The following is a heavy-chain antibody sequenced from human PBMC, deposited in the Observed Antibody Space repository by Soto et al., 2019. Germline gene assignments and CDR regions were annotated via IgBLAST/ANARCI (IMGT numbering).Heavy chain of an antibody. D-gene: IGHD2-2*01. V-gene: IGHV3-74*01. CDR2: ISNDGSNT. CDR1: GFTLSDYY. Sequence: GXSLRLSCAASGFTLSDYYMHWSRQAPVNGLVWVSRISNDGSNTDYADSVKGRFTISRDNAKNTMHLQMNSLRAEDTAVYYCARVPDCSSSGCYSYFDIWGQGTLVTVSS. J-gene: IGHJ4*02. CDR3: ARVPDCSSSGCYSYFDI.